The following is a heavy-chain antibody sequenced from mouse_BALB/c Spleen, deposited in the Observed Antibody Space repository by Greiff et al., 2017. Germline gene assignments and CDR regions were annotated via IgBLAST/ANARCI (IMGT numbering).Heavy chain of an antibody. Sequence: DVQLQESGPGLVKPSQSLSLTCSVTGYSITSGYYWNWIRQFPGNKLEWMGYISYDGSNNYNPSLKTRISITRDTSKNQFFLKLNSVTTEDTATYYCARERSYGNPMDDWGQGTSVTVSS. D-gene: IGHD2-1*01. J-gene: IGHJ4*01. CDR3: ARERSYGNPMDD. CDR2: ISYDGSN. V-gene: IGHV3-6*02. CDR1: GYSITSGYY.